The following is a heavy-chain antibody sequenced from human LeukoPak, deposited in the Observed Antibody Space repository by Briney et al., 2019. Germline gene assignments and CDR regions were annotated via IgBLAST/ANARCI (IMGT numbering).Heavy chain of an antibody. D-gene: IGHD5-18*01. CDR3: ARGGGIQLWYPFDY. CDR1: GGSFSGSY. CDR2: INHSGST. Sequence: SETLSLTCAVYGGSFSGSYWSWIRQPPGKGLEWIGEINHSGSTNYNPSLKSRVTISVDTSKNQFSLKLSSVTAADTAVYYCARGGGIQLWYPFDYWGQGTLVTVSS. V-gene: IGHV4-34*01. J-gene: IGHJ4*02.